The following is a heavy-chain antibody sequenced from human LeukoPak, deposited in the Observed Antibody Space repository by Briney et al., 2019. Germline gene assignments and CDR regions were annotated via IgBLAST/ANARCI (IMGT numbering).Heavy chain of an antibody. CDR2: ISYDGSNK. J-gene: IGHJ4*02. V-gene: IGHV3-30-3*01. CDR3: APRRIFGVVTLFDY. Sequence: GRSLRLSCAASGFTFSSYAMHWVRQAPGKGLEWVAVISYDGSNKYYADSVKGRFTISRDNSKNTLYLQMNSLRAEDTAVYYCAPRRIFGVVTLFDYWGQGTLVTVSS. CDR1: GFTFSSYA. D-gene: IGHD3-3*01.